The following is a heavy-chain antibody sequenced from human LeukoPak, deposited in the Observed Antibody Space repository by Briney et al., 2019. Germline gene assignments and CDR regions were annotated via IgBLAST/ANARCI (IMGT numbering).Heavy chain of an antibody. CDR1: GGSISSSIW. D-gene: IGHD1-26*01. CDR3: ARRQAGATIDY. Sequence: SGTLSLTCAVSGGSISSSIWWSWVRQPPGKGLEWIGEIHQSGSANYNPSLKSRLTISVDRSKNQFSLKLNSVTAADTAVYYCARRQAGATIDYWGQGTLVTVSS. J-gene: IGHJ4*02. V-gene: IGHV4-4*02. CDR2: IHQSGSA.